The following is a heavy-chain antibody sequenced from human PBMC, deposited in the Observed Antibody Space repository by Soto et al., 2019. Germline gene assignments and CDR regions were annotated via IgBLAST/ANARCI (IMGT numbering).Heavy chain of an antibody. D-gene: IGHD2-8*01. V-gene: IGHV4-39*01. J-gene: IGHJ4*02. CDR3: ASSPLLGYCTNGVCYTYYFDY. CDR2: IYYSGST. Sequence: LTCTVSGGSISSSSYYWGWIRQPPGKGLEWIGSIYYSGSTYYNPSLKSRVTISVATSKNQFSLKLSPVTAAETAVYYCASSPLLGYCTNGVCYTYYFDYWGQGTLVTVSS. CDR1: GGSISSSSYY.